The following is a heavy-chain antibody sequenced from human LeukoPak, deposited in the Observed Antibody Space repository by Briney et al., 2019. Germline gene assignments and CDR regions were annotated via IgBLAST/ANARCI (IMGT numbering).Heavy chain of an antibody. CDR2: INHSGRT. J-gene: IGHJ4*02. CDR1: GGSFSGYY. V-gene: IGHV4-34*01. Sequence: PETLSLTSAVYGGSFSGYYWSWIRARPREELEWIGEINHSGRTNYNPSIKSRVTISVDTSKNHFSLKLSSVTAADTAVYYCARGSWELLPDYWGQGTLVTVSS. D-gene: IGHD1-26*01. CDR3: ARGSWELLPDY.